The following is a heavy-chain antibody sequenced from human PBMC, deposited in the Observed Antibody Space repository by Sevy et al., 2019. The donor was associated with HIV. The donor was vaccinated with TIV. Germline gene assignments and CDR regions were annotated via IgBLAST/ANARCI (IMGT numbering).Heavy chain of an antibody. D-gene: IGHD2-21*02. J-gene: IGHJ4*02. V-gene: IGHV1-2*02. CDR1: GYTFNSFY. Sequence: ASVKVSCKASGYTFNSFYIHWVRQAPGQGLEWMGWINPYRGGTHYAQKFQGRVTLTRDTSISVAYMDLTSLRSNDTAVYYCVRDRFYGGDSVTFAGDFWGQGTLVTVS. CDR2: INPYRGGT. CDR3: VRDRFYGGDSVTFAGDF.